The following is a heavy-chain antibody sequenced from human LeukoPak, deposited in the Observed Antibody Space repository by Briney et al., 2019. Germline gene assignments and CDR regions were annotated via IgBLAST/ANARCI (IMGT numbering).Heavy chain of an antibody. CDR3: TRAWPWEYFQH. V-gene: IGHV3-49*04. CDR2: IRSKAYGGTT. Sequence: GGSLRLSCAASGFTFSSHSMNWVRQAPGKGLEWVGFIRSKAYGGTTEYAASVKGRFTISRDDSKSIAYLQMNSLKTEDTAVYYCTRAWPWEYFQHWGQGTLVTVSS. CDR1: GFTFSSHS. J-gene: IGHJ1*01.